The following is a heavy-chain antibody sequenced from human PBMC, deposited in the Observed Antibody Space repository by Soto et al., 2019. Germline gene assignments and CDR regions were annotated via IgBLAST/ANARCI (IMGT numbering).Heavy chain of an antibody. V-gene: IGHV3-11*01. CDR2: ISSSGSTI. Sequence: GGSLRLSCAASGFTFSDYYMSWIRQAPGKGLEWVSYISSSGSTIYYAGSVTGRITISRDSAKNSLYLHMNSLRAEDTAVYYCARERTCGWYYWGQGTLVTVSS. CDR1: GFTFSDYY. J-gene: IGHJ4*02. CDR3: ARERTCGWYY. D-gene: IGHD6-19*01.